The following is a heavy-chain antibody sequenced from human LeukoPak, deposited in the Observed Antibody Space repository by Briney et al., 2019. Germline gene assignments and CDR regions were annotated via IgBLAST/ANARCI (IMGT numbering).Heavy chain of an antibody. CDR1: GYTLTELS. J-gene: IGHJ4*02. CDR2: FDPEDGET. V-gene: IGHV1-24*01. Sequence: GASVKVSCKVSGYTLTELSMHWVRQAPGKGLEWMGGFDPEDGETIYAQKFQGRVTMTRDTSISTAYMELSRLRSDDTAVYYCARDGANWSDFDYWGQGTLVTVSS. D-gene: IGHD1-1*01. CDR3: ARDGANWSDFDY.